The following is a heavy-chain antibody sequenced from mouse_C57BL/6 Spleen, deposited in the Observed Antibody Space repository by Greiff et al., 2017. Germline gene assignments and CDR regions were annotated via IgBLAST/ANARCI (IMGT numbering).Heavy chain of an antibody. CDR2: IHPNSGST. CDR1: GYTFTSYW. Sequence: QVQLQQSGAELVKPGASVKLSCKASGYTFTSYWMHWVKQRPGQGLEWIGMIHPNSGSTNYNEKFKSKATLTVDKSSSTAYMQLSSLTSEDSAVYYCARNPDGYTDYWGQGTTLTVSS. J-gene: IGHJ2*01. CDR3: ARNPDGYTDY. D-gene: IGHD2-3*01. V-gene: IGHV1-64*01.